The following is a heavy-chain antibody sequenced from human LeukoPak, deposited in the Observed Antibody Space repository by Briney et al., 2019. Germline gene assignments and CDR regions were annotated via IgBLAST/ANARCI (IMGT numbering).Heavy chain of an antibody. J-gene: IGHJ4*02. D-gene: IGHD5-18*01. Sequence: ASVKVSCKAPGGTFSSYAISWVRQAPGQGLEWMGGIIPIFGTANYAQKFQGRVTITADESTSTAYMELSSLRSEDTAVYYCARVDTAMAYFYWGQGTLVTVSS. CDR1: GGTFSSYA. V-gene: IGHV1-69*13. CDR2: IIPIFGTA. CDR3: ARVDTAMAYFY.